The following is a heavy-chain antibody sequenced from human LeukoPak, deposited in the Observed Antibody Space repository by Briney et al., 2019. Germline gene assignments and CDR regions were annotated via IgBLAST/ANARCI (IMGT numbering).Heavy chain of an antibody. CDR1: GGSFSSYY. J-gene: IGHJ3*02. V-gene: IGHV4-59*08. D-gene: IGHD3-22*01. Sequence: PSETLSLTCTVSGGSFSSYYWSWIRQPPGKGLEWIGYIYYSGSTDYNPSLKSRVTISVDTSNNQFSLKLSSVTAADTAVYYCARHYGYYYDSSGRPGAFDIWGQGTMVTVSS. CDR3: ARHYGYYYDSSGRPGAFDI. CDR2: IYYSGST.